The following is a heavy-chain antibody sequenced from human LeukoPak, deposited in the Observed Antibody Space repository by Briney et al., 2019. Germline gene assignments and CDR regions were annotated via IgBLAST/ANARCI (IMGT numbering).Heavy chain of an antibody. J-gene: IGHJ4*02. CDR3: ARGYCSSTSCYGSDY. V-gene: IGHV4-34*01. CDR1: GGSFSGYY. D-gene: IGHD2-2*01. Sequence: PSETLSLTCAVYGGSFSGYYWSWIRQPPGKGLEWIGEINHSGSTNYNPSLKSRVTISVDTSKNQFSLKLSSVTAADTAVYYCARGYCSSTSCYGSDYWGQGTRVTVSS. CDR2: INHSGST.